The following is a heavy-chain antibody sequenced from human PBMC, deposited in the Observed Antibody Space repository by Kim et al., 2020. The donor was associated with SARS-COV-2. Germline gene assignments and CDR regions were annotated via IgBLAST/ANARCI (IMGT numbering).Heavy chain of an antibody. Sequence: ASVKVSCKASGYTFTSYAMNWVRQAPGQGLEWMGWINTNTGNPTYAQGFTGRFVFSLDTSVSTAYLQISSLKAEDTAVYYCARDRSGLIWFGELSGGVEFDPWGQGTRVTVSS. CDR3: ARDRSGLIWFGELSGGVEFDP. CDR1: GYTFTSYA. D-gene: IGHD3-10*01. J-gene: IGHJ5*02. V-gene: IGHV7-4-1*02. CDR2: INTNTGNP.